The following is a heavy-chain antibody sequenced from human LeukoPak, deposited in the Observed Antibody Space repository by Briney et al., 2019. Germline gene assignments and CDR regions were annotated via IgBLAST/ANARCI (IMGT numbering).Heavy chain of an antibody. V-gene: IGHV3-23*01. J-gene: IGHJ4*02. Sequence: GGSQRLSCAASGFTFSSYAMTWVRQAPGKGLEWVSAISGSGGSTYYADSVKGRFTISRDNSKNTLYLQMNSLRAEDTAVYYCAKDNEYYGSGSYLGYWGQGTLVTVSS. CDR3: AKDNEYYGSGSYLGY. CDR1: GFTFSSYA. D-gene: IGHD3-10*01. CDR2: ISGSGGST.